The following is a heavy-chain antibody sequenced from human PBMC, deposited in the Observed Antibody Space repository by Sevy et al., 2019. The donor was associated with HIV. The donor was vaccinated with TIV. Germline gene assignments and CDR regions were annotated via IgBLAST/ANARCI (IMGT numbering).Heavy chain of an antibody. Sequence: GGSLRLSCVVSGYSFSSYAISWVRQAPGKGLEWVSTINGRGGSTYYADSVKGRFTISRDNPKNTLFLQLINLRVDDTVIYYCARPSPRLAAAASDFYHNRGQRPLVTVSS. V-gene: IGHV3-23*01. J-gene: IGHJ4*02. CDR1: GYSFSSYA. D-gene: IGHD6-13*01. CDR3: ARPSPRLAAAASDFYHN. CDR2: INGRGGST.